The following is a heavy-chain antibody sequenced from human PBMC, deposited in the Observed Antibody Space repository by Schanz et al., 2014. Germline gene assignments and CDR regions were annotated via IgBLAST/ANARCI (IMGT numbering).Heavy chain of an antibody. CDR3: TRGCDDWDT. V-gene: IGHV1-18*01. CDR1: RYAFSTYG. CDR2: ISTFRNDDA. J-gene: IGHJ4*02. D-gene: IGHD2-21*01. Sequence: QVQLVQSVAAAKKPPAPVRVSSKVSRYAFSTYGISWVRRAPGQGPEFLGCISTFRNDDANSTEKFQGRLTMTTCTSTRAAYIDLRSLRSDDAGVDYYTRGCDDWDTWREGPLVIVCS.